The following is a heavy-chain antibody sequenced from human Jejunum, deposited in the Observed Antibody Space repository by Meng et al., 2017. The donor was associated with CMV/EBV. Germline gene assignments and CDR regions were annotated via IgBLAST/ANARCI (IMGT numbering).Heavy chain of an antibody. CDR3: ARQDYFGSGTYHHWFDP. CDR1: CNNYW. CDR2: ILPSNSDT. J-gene: IGHJ5*02. V-gene: IGHV5-51*01. D-gene: IGHD3-10*01. Sequence: CNNYWIGWVPQLPGKGLEWMGIILPSNSDTRYSPSFEGQVTMSADKSSNTAYLEWSSLQASDSGMYYCARQDYFGSGTYHHWFDPWGPGTLGTVSS.